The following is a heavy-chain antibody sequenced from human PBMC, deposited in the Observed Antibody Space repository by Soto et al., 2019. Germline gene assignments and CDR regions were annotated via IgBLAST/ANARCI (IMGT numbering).Heavy chain of an antibody. CDR2: ISGSGSTI. Sequence: GGSLRLSCAASGFTFSGYEMNWVRQAPGKGLEWVSYISGSGSTIYYADSVKGRFTISRDNAKDSLHLQMNSLRAEDTAVYYCAREVVVFGVIIPTPMDVWGQGTTVTVYS. CDR3: AREVVVFGVIIPTPMDV. J-gene: IGHJ6*02. D-gene: IGHD3-22*01. V-gene: IGHV3-48*03. CDR1: GFTFSGYE.